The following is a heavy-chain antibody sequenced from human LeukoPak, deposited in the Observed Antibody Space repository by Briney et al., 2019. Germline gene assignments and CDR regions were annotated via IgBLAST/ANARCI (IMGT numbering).Heavy chain of an antibody. CDR1: GGSISSYY. J-gene: IGHJ4*02. V-gene: IGHV4-59*01. CDR3: ARVGAVAGIIGWDYFDY. CDR2: IYYSGST. Sequence: SETLSLTCTVSGGSISSYYWRWIRQPPGKGLEWIGYIYYSGSTNYNPSLKSRVTISVDTSKNQFSLKLSSVTAADTAVYYCARVGAVAGIIGWDYFDYWGQGTLVTVSS. D-gene: IGHD6-19*01.